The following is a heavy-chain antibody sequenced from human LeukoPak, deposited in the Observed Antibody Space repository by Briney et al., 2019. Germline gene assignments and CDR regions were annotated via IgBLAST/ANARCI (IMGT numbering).Heavy chain of an antibody. CDR3: ARRIPPGYFDL. CDR2: IYPGDSDA. CDR1: GYSFTNYW. Sequence: GGSLKISCKGSGYSFTNYWIGWVRQMPGTGLEWMGIIYPGDSDARYSPPLQGQVTFSADKSISAAYLQWSSLKASDTAIYYCARRIPPGYFDLWGRGTLVSVSS. V-gene: IGHV5-51*01. J-gene: IGHJ2*01.